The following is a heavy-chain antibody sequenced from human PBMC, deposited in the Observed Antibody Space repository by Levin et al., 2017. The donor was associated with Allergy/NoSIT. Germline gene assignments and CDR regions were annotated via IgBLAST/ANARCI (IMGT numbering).Heavy chain of an antibody. CDR2: MSYDGSNK. Sequence: GGSLRLSCAAFEFTFSSFTMNWVRQAPGKGLDWVAVMSYDGSNKDYADSVKGRFTISRDNSKNTLYLQMNNLRLEDTAVYYCARAPVAGTCDYWGQGTLVTVSS. D-gene: IGHD5-12*01. V-gene: IGHV3-30-3*01. CDR3: ARAPVAGTCDY. J-gene: IGHJ4*02. CDR1: EFTFSSFT.